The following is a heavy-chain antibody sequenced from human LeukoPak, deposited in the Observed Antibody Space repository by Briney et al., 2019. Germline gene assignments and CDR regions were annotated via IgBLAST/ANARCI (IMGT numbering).Heavy chain of an antibody. CDR2: IYYSGST. CDR3: ASSVVIRRGAFDI. J-gene: IGHJ3*02. V-gene: IGHV4-59*12. D-gene: IGHD3-22*01. Sequence: SETLSLTCTVSGGSISSYYWSWIRQPPGKGLEWIGYIYYSGSTNYNPSLKSRVTISVDTSKGQFSLKLSSVTAADTAVYYCASSVVIRRGAFDIWGQGTMVTVSS. CDR1: GGSISSYY.